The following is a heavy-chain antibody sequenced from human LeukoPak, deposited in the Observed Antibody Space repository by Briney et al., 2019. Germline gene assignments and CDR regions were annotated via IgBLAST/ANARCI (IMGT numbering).Heavy chain of an antibody. V-gene: IGHV3-21*01. D-gene: IGHD6-13*01. CDR1: GFTFSSYS. J-gene: IGHJ4*02. CDR3: ARLAAADYFDY. CDR2: ISSGSSYI. Sequence: GGSLRLSCAASGFTFSSYSMNWVRQAPGKGLEWVSSISSGSSYIYYADSVKGRFTISRDNAKNSLYLQMNSLRAEDTAVYYCARLAAADYFDYWGQGTLVTVSS.